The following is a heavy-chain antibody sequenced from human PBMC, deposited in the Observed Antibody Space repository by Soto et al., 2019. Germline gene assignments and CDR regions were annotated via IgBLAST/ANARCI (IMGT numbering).Heavy chain of an antibody. CDR2: INHSGST. CDR1: GGSFSGYY. J-gene: IGHJ6*02. CDR3: ARGHSSSWYVRIYYYYGMDV. V-gene: IGHV4-34*01. D-gene: IGHD6-13*01. Sequence: KPSETLSLTCAVYGGSFSGYYWSWIRQPPGKGLEWIGEINHSGSTNYNPSLKSRVTISVDTSKNQFSLKLSSVTAADTAVYYCARGHSSSWYVRIYYYYGMDVWGQGTTVTVSS.